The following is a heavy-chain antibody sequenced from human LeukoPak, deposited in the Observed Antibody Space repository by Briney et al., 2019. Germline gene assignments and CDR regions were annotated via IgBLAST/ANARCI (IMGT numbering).Heavy chain of an antibody. D-gene: IGHD3-3*01. CDR2: IRYDGSNK. J-gene: IGHJ4*02. CDR3: AKDRYDFWSGNFDY. CDR1: GFTLSSYG. V-gene: IGHV3-30*02. Sequence: GGSLRLSCAASGFTLSSYGMHWVRQAPGKGLEWVAFIRYDGSNKYYADSVKGRFTISRDNSKNTLYLQMNSLRAEDTAVYYCAKDRYDFWSGNFDYWGQGTLVTVSS.